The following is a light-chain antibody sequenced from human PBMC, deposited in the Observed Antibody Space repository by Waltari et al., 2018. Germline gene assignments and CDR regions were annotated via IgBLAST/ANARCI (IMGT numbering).Light chain of an antibody. Sequence: QSVLTQPPSTSGTPGQRVTISCSGSSSNVGTNYVSWYQQLPGTAPTLLSYTNNRRPSGVPDRFSGSKSGTSASLAIRGLQSEDEADYYCAAWDDSLNAWMFGGGTKLTVL. J-gene: IGLJ3*02. CDR3: AAWDDSLNAWM. V-gene: IGLV1-44*01. CDR1: SSNVGTNY. CDR2: TNN.